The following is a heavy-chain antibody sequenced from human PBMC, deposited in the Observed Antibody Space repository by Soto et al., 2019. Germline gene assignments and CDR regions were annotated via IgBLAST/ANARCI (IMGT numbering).Heavy chain of an antibody. D-gene: IGHD3-22*01. J-gene: IGHJ4*02. V-gene: IGHV3-23*01. CDR2: ITGSGGNR. Sequence: GGSLRLSCAASGFTFSSYAMSWVRQAPGKGLEWVSGITGSGGNRYYADSVKGRFTISRDNPKDTLYMQMNSLRAEDTAVYYCAKNYLISGYHSDYWGQGTLVTVSS. CDR1: GFTFSSYA. CDR3: AKNYLISGYHSDY.